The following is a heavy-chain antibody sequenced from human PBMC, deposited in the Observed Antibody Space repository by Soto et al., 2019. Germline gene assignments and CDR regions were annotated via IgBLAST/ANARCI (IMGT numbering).Heavy chain of an antibody. CDR1: GFTFSSSY. CDR2: IKSKTDGGTT. CDR3: TTDSYSTIIIVRFDY. V-gene: IGHV3-15*07. Sequence: GGSLRLSCAASGFTFSSSYINWVRQAPGKGLEWVGRIKSKTDGGTTDYAEPVKGRFAISRDDSNNMVYLQMNSLKIEDTAVYYCTTDSYSTIIIVRFDYWGHGTLVTVSS. D-gene: IGHD3-22*01. J-gene: IGHJ4*01.